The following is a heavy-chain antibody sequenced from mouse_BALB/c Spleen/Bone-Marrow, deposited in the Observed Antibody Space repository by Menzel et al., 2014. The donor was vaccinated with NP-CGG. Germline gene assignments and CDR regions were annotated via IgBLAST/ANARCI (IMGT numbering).Heavy chain of an antibody. D-gene: IGHD2-3*01. V-gene: IGHV14-3*02. J-gene: IGHJ4*01. CDR1: GFNIKDTY. CDR2: IDPANGNT. Sequence: VQLKQSGAELVKPGASVKLSCTASGFNIKDTYMHWAKQRPEQGLEWIGRIDPANGNTKYDPKFQGKATITADTSSNTAYLQLSSLTSEDTAVYYCARNGYYVYYYAMDYWGQGTSVSVSS. CDR3: ARNGYYVYYYAMDY.